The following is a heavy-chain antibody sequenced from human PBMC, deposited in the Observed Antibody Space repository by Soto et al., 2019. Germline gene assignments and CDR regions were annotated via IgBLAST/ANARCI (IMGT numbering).Heavy chain of an antibody. J-gene: IGHJ4*02. CDR3: ARSRIDY. CDR2: ISSSGSTI. Sequence: GGSLRLSCGASEFSLSDYELHWVRQAPGKGLEWLSYISSSGSTIYYADSVKGRFTISRDNAKNSLYLQMNSLRAEDTAVYYCARSRIDYWGQGTLVTVSS. CDR1: EFSLSDYE. V-gene: IGHV3-48*03.